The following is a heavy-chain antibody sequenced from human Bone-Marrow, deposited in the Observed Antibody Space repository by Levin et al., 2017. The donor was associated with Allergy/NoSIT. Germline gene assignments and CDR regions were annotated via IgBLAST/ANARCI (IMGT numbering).Heavy chain of an antibody. Sequence: GGSLRLSCAASGFTFSRYEMNWVRQAPGKGLESVSYISGSGSTIKYADSVRGRFTISRDNAKNSLYLQMNSLRAEDTAVYYCVRDGGYSSSWALFDYWGQGTRVTVSS. V-gene: IGHV3-48*03. CDR3: VRDGGYSSSWALFDY. D-gene: IGHD6-13*01. J-gene: IGHJ4*02. CDR2: ISGSGSTI. CDR1: GFTFSRYE.